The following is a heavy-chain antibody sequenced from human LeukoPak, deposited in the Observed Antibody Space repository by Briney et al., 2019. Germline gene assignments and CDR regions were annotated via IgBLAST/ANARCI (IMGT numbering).Heavy chain of an antibody. V-gene: IGHV3-7*02. J-gene: IGHJ3*01. CDR2: IKPDGGAK. CDR1: GFTFSTFW. D-gene: IGHD4-17*01. Sequence: GGSLRLSCAASGFTFSTFWMSWVRQAPGKGLEWVANIKPDGGAKYYVDSVKGRFTISRDNAKNSLFLQMNSLRDEDTAVYYCASNGDDTEISVWGQGTLVTVSS. CDR3: ASNGDDTEISV.